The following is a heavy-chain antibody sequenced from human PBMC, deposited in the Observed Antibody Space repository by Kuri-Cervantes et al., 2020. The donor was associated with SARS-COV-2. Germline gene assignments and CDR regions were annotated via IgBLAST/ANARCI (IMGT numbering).Heavy chain of an antibody. J-gene: IGHJ6*02. CDR1: GFTFSSYA. D-gene: IGHD3-10*01. CDR3: ARDRRVYYYGSGSYYNVRYYYGMDV. CDR2: ISYDGSNK. V-gene: IGHV3-30*01. Sequence: GGSLRLSCAASGFTFSSYAMHWVRQAPGKGLEWMAVISYDGSNKYYADSVKGRFTISRDNSKNTLYLQMNSLRAEDTAVYYCARDRRVYYYGSGSYYNVRYYYGMDVWGQGTTVTVSS.